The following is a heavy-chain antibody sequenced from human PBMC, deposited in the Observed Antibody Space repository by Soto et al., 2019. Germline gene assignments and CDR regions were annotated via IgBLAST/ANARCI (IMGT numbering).Heavy chain of an antibody. CDR3: AHAIVVVPTAHDAFDV. Sequence: QITLKESGPTLVKPTQTLTLTCTFAGFSLSSIGVGVGWIRQPPGKALEWLGILYWDEDKHYSPYLKSRISIAKDTSQDQVFLTLTNMDPVDTATYYCAHAIVVVPTAHDAFDVWGQGTMITFSS. D-gene: IGHD2-2*01. CDR1: GFSLSSIGVG. CDR2: LYWDEDK. J-gene: IGHJ3*01. V-gene: IGHV2-5*02.